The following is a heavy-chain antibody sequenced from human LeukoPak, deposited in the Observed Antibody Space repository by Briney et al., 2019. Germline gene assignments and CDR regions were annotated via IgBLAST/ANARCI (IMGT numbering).Heavy chain of an antibody. V-gene: IGHV3-9*01. Sequence: GGSLRLSCAASGFTFDDYAMHWVRQAPGKGLEWVSGISWNSGSIGYADSVKGRFTISRDNAKNSLYLQMNSLRAEDTAVYYCARVRLEWFDPWGQGTLVTVSS. D-gene: IGHD1-1*01. CDR1: GFTFDDYA. CDR3: ARVRLEWFDP. J-gene: IGHJ5*02. CDR2: ISWNSGSI.